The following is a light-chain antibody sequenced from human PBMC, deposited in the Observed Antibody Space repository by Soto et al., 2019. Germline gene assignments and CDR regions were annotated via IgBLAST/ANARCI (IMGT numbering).Light chain of an antibody. CDR3: QSYDTSLSGWV. CDR2: GNI. V-gene: IGLV1-40*01. Sequence: QPVLTQPPSVSGAPGQRVTISCTGSSSNIGAGYDVQWYRQVPGTAPKLLIFGNINRPSGVPDRFSGSKSGTSASLAIAGLQAEDEADFYCQSYDTSLSGWVFGGGTKLTVL. J-gene: IGLJ3*02. CDR1: SSNIGAGYD.